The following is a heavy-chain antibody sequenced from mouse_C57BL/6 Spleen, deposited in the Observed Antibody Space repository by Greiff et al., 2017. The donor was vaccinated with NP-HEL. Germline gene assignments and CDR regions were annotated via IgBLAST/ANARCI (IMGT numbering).Heavy chain of an antibody. CDR1: GYAFSSYW. Sequence: VQLVESGAELVKPGASVKISCKASGYAFSSYWMNWVKQRPGKGLEWIGQIYPGDGDTNYNGKFKGKATLTADKSSSTAYMQLSSLTSEDSAVYFCARGELGYWYFDVWGTGTTVTVSS. CDR3: ARGELGYWYFDV. V-gene: IGHV1-80*01. CDR2: IYPGDGDT. J-gene: IGHJ1*03. D-gene: IGHD4-1*01.